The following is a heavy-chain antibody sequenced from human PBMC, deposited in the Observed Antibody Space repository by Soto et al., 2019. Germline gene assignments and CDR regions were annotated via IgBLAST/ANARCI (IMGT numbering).Heavy chain of an antibody. Sequence: QVQLVQSGAEVKKPGASVKVSCKASGYTFTSYYMHWVRQAPGQGLEWMGIINPSGGSTSYAQKFQGRVTMTRDTSTSTIYMELSSLRSEDTAVYYCARGPSNYDIVVVVAAIDYWGQGTLVTVSS. CDR3: ARGPSNYDIVVVVAAIDY. CDR2: INPSGGST. CDR1: GYTFTSYY. V-gene: IGHV1-46*03. J-gene: IGHJ4*02. D-gene: IGHD2-15*01.